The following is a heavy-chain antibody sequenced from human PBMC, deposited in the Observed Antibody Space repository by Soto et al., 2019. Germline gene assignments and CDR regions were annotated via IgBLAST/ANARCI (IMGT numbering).Heavy chain of an antibody. J-gene: IGHJ4*02. D-gene: IGHD5-12*01. CDR2: IYYSGST. V-gene: IGHV4-59*01. CDR3: ASSLTDSGYDLSYYFDY. CDR1: GGSISSYY. Sequence: SSETLSLTCTVSGGSISSYYWSWIRQPPGKGLEWIGYIYYSGSTNYNPSLKSRVTISVDTSKNQFSLKLSSVTAADTAVYYCASSLTDSGYDLSYYFDYWGQGTLVTVSS.